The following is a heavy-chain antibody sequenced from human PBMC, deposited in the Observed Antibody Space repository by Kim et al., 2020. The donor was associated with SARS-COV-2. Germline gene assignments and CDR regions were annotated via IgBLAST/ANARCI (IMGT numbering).Heavy chain of an antibody. J-gene: IGHJ4*02. CDR3: ARGITMLRGVLSRPYYFDS. Sequence: GGSLRLSCTTSGFIFTDYAMSWFRQAPGKGLEWVGFIRSESYGGTTEYAASVKGRFTIPRDDSKSIAYLQMDSVKIEDAAVFYCARGITMLRGVLSRPYYFDSWGQGTLVTVSS. V-gene: IGHV3-49*03. CDR1: GFIFTDYA. D-gene: IGHD3-10*01. CDR2: IRSESYGGTT.